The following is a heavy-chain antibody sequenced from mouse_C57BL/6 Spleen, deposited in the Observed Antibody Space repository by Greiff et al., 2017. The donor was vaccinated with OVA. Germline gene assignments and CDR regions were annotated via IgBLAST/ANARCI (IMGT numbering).Heavy chain of an antibody. CDR1: GYTFTSYG. Sequence: QVQLKQSGAELVRPGSSVKMSCKTSGYTFTSYGINWVKQRPGRGLEWIGRIDPNSGGTKYNEKFKSKATLTVDKPSSTAYMQLSSLTSEDSAVYYCARDGSSYWYFDVWGTGTTVTVSS. CDR2: IDPNSGGT. D-gene: IGHD1-1*01. J-gene: IGHJ1*03. V-gene: IGHV1-72*01. CDR3: ARDGSSYWYFDV.